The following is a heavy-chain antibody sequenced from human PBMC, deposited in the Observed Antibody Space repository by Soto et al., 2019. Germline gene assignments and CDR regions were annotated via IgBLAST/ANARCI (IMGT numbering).Heavy chain of an antibody. CDR3: TRHIAVAGVFDY. J-gene: IGHJ4*02. Sequence: EVQLVESGGGLVQPGGSLKLSCAASGFTFSGSAMHWVRQASGKGLEWVGRIRSKANSYATAYAASVKGRFTISRDDSKNTAYLQMNRLKTEDTAVYYCTRHIAVAGVFDYWGQGTLVTVSS. V-gene: IGHV3-73*01. D-gene: IGHD6-19*01. CDR2: IRSKANSYAT. CDR1: GFTFSGSA.